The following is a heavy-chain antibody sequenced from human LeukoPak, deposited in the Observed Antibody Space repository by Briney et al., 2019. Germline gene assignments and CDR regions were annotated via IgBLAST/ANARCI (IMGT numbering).Heavy chain of an antibody. J-gene: IGHJ6*02. CDR3: ARPSIVGTGYYAMDV. V-gene: IGHV1-2*02. D-gene: IGHD6-6*01. CDR2: INPNSGGT. Sequence: GASVKVSCKASGYTFTGYYMHWVRQAPGQGLEWMGWINPNSGGTNFAQKFQGRVTMTRDTSISTAYMEVTRLRSDETAVYYCARPSIVGTGYYAMDVWGQGTTVTVSS. CDR1: GYTFTGYY.